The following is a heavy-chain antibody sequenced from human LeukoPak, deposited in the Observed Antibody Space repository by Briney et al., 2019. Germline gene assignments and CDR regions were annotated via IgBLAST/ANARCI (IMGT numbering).Heavy chain of an antibody. D-gene: IGHD3-3*01. Sequence: SETLSLTCTVSGGSISSSSYYWGWIRQPPGKGLEWIGSIYYSGSTYYNPSLKSRVTISVDTSKNQFSLKLSSVTAADTAVYYCARGPVTIFGVVKTTPKDVWGQGTTVTVSS. J-gene: IGHJ6*02. CDR1: GGSISSSSYY. CDR2: IYYSGST. V-gene: IGHV4-39*01. CDR3: ARGPVTIFGVVKTTPKDV.